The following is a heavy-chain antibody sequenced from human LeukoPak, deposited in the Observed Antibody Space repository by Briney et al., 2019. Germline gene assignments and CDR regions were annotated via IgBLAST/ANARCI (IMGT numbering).Heavy chain of an antibody. CDR1: GFTFSSYA. J-gene: IGHJ5*01. CDR2: ISVSGGST. Sequence: GGSLRLSCAASGFTFSSYAMDWVRQAPGKGLEWVSAISVSGGSTSYADSVKGRFTISRNNSKTTLFLKMNSLRAEDTAVYYCAKDLHDYGNYVGWFDSWGQGTLVTVSS. V-gene: IGHV3-23*01. CDR3: AKDLHDYGNYVGWFDS. D-gene: IGHD4-11*01.